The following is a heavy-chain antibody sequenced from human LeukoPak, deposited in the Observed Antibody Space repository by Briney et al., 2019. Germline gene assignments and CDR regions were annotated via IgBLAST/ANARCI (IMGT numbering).Heavy chain of an antibody. CDR3: ASDPNWNYYYHGMDV. V-gene: IGHV1-3*01. CDR1: GYTFTSYA. J-gene: IGHJ6*02. CDR2: INAGNGNT. D-gene: IGHD1-20*01. Sequence: GASVKVSCKASGYTFTSYAMHWVRQAPGQRLEWMGWINAGNGNTKYSQKFQGRVTITRDTSASTAYMELSSLRSEDTAVYYCASDPNWNYYYHGMDVWGQGTTVTVSS.